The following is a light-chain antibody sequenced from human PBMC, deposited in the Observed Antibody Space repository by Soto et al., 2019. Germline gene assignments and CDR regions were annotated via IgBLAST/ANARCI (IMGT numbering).Light chain of an antibody. CDR3: SSYTGSNTPVV. CDR2: DVS. CDR1: SIDVGGYNY. J-gene: IGLJ2*01. Sequence: QSALTQPASVSGSPGQSITISCTGTSIDVGGYNYVSWYQQHPGKAPNLIIFDVSNRPSGVSNRFSGSKSGNSASLTISGLQAEDEADYYCSSYTGSNTPVVFGGGTKRTVL. V-gene: IGLV2-14*01.